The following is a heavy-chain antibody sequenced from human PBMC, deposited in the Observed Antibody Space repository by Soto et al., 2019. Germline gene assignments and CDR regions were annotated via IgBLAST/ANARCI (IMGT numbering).Heavy chain of an antibody. J-gene: IGHJ4*02. CDR1: GFTFSSYE. Sequence: PGGSLRLSCAASGFTFSSYEMNWVRKAPGKGLEWVSYISSSGSTIYYADSVKGRFTISRDNAKNSLYLQMNSLRAEDTAVYYCARNYDYVWGSYRSQPIFDYWGQGTLVTVSS. CDR2: ISSSGSTI. CDR3: ARNYDYVWGSYRSQPIFDY. D-gene: IGHD3-16*02. V-gene: IGHV3-48*03.